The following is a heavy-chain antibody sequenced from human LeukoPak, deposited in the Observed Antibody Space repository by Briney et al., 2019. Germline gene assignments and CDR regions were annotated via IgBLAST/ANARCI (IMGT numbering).Heavy chain of an antibody. CDR2: IVWDDDE. D-gene: IGHD3-10*01. J-gene: IGHJ6*02. CDR1: GFSLFTSGMC. CDR3: ARMIRGTSGSGNKDGENFYHMDV. V-gene: IGHV2-70*17. Sequence: SGPALLHPTQTLTLTRTFSGFSLFTSGMCVGWIRQPPGKALEWLARIVWDDDEFYSTSLQTSLSISKDTSKIQVVLTLTNMDPVDTATYYWARMIRGTSGSGNKDGENFYHMDVWGQGTTVTVSS.